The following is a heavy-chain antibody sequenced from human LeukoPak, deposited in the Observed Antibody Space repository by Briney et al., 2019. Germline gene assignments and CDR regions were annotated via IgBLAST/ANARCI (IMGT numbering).Heavy chain of an antibody. CDR1: GFTFSSYA. D-gene: IGHD6-13*01. V-gene: IGHV3-23*01. CDR3: AKDHGPNYSSNWSD. J-gene: IGHJ4*02. CDR2: ISGSGGST. Sequence: GGSLRLSCAASGFTFSSYAMSWVRQAPGKGLEWVSAISGSGGSTYYADSVKGRFTISRDNSKNTLYLQMNSLRAEDTAVYYCAKDHGPNYSSNWSDWGQGTLVTVSS.